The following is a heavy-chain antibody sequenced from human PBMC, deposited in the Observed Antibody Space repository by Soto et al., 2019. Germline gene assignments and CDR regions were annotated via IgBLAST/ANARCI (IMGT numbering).Heavy chain of an antibody. D-gene: IGHD4-17*01. CDR1: GVSVNSGLYY. J-gene: IGHJ4*02. V-gene: IGHV4-31*03. CDR2: IYYTGTT. CDR3: AREGVPSVTTGDY. Sequence: QVQLQESGPGLVKPSQTLSLTCTVSGVSVNSGLYYWSWIRQLPGEGLEWIGYIYYTGTTDYNPSLKSRVSISVDTSKNQFYLKLNSVTAADTAVYYCAREGVPSVTTGDYWGQGTLVTVSS.